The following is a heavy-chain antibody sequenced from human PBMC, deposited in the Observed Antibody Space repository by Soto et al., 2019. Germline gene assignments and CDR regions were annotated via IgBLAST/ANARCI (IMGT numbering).Heavy chain of an antibody. D-gene: IGHD3-10*01. J-gene: IGHJ4*02. CDR3: ARDIYGSGSYYSDY. CDR1: GFTVSSNY. V-gene: IGHV3-53*01. Sequence: PGGSLRLSCAASGFTVSSNYMSWVRQAPGKGLEWVSVIYSGGSTYYADSVKGRFTISRDNSKNTLYLQMNSLRAEDTAVYYCARDIYGSGSYYSDYWGQGTLVTVSS. CDR2: IYSGGST.